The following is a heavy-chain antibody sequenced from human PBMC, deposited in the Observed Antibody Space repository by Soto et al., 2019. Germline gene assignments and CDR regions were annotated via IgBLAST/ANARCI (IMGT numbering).Heavy chain of an antibody. Sequence: AGSMRRASAASGVTVNSFAINWVRKAQGKGLEWVSSISSTSRYIYYADSVKGRFTISRDNAKNSLFLQMNSLRAEDTAVYYCAKVVAPSSITGFDYWGQGTLVTVSS. V-gene: IGHV3-21*01. CDR3: AKVVAPSSITGFDY. CDR1: GVTVNSFA. CDR2: ISSTSRYI. D-gene: IGHD2-2*02. J-gene: IGHJ4*02.